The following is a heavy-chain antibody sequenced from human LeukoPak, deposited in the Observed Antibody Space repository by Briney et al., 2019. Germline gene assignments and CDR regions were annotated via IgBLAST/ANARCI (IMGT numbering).Heavy chain of an antibody. CDR3: ARGRSNTAMVRGLSNWFDP. Sequence: PSETLSLTCAVSGESFSGYYWSWIRQPPGKGLEWIGEINHSGSTNYNPSLKSRVTISVDTSKNQFSLKLSSVTAADTAVYYCARGRSNTAMVRGLSNWFDPWGQGTLVTVSS. V-gene: IGHV4-34*01. J-gene: IGHJ5*02. D-gene: IGHD5-18*01. CDR2: INHSGST. CDR1: GESFSGYY.